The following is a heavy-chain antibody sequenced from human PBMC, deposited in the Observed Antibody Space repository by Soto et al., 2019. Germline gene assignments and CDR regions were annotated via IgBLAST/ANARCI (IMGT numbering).Heavy chain of an antibody. CDR2: IYYSGST. CDR3: ARALSTYYYDSSGYYSFHFDY. CDR1: GGSISSYY. Sequence: SETLSLTCTVSGGSISSYYWSWIRQPPGKGLEWIGYIYYSGSTNYNPSLKSRVTISVGTSKNQFSLKLSSVTAADTAVYYCARALSTYYYDSSGYYSFHFDYWGQGTLVTVSS. D-gene: IGHD3-22*01. V-gene: IGHV4-59*01. J-gene: IGHJ4*02.